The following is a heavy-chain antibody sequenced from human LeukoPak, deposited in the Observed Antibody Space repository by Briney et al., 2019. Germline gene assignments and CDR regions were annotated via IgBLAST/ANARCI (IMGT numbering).Heavy chain of an antibody. CDR3: AKDRRPITGTTFYMDV. V-gene: IGHV3-23*01. Sequence: GGSLRLSCAASGFTFSSYAMSWVRQAPGKGLEWVSAISGSGGSTYYADSVKGRFTISRDNSKNTLYLQMNSLRAEDTAVYYCAKDRRPITGTTFYMDVWGKGTTVTVSS. CDR2: ISGSGGST. CDR1: GFTFSSYA. D-gene: IGHD1-7*01. J-gene: IGHJ6*03.